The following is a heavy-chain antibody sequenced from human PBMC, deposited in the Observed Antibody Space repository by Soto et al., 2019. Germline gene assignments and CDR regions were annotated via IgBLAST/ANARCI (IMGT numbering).Heavy chain of an antibody. CDR3: ARGYLYYYFWSGYSQSYYYYGMDV. V-gene: IGHV1-46*01. J-gene: IGHJ6*04. Sequence: GASVKVSCKASGYTFTRYAMHWVRQAPGQRLEWMGIINPSGGSTSYAQKLQGRVTMTRDTSTSTVYMELSSLRSEDTAVYYCARGYLYYYFWSGYSQSYYYYGMDVWGEGTTVTVSS. D-gene: IGHD3-3*01. CDR2: INPSGGST. CDR1: GYTFTRYA.